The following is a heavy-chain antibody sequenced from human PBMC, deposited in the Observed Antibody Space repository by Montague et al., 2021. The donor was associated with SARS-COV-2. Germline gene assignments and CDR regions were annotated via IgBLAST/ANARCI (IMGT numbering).Heavy chain of an antibody. Sequence: SETLSLTCTVSGGSISSYYWSWIRQPPGKGLEWIGYIHYSGSTNYNPSLKSRVTISVDTSKNQFSPKLSSVTAADTAVYYCARDSRTDFDWLFPDSGSYYYYMDVWGKGTTVTVSS. V-gene: IGHV4-59*01. CDR3: ARDSRTDFDWLFPDSGSYYYYMDV. CDR2: IHYSGST. D-gene: IGHD3-9*01. J-gene: IGHJ6*03. CDR1: GGSISSYY.